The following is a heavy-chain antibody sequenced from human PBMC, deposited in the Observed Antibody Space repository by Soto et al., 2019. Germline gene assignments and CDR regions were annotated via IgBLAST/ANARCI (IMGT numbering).Heavy chain of an antibody. V-gene: IGHV1-18*01. CDR3: ARASGGGVGTTSY. CDR2: ISAYNGNT. D-gene: IGHD1-26*01. Sequence: QVQLVQSGPAVKKPGASAKVSCKTSGYIFSNFGISWMRQVPGQGLEWMGWISAYNGNTNYAQKFQDRVTLTTDTSTNTANMEMRSLRSDDTAVYYCARASGGGVGTTSYWGQGTLVTVSS. J-gene: IGHJ4*02. CDR1: GYIFSNFG.